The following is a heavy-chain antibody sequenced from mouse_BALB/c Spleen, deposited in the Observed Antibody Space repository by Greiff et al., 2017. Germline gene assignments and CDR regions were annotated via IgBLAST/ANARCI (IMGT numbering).Heavy chain of an antibody. CDR2: ISDGGSYT. CDR1: GFTFSDYY. D-gene: IGHD2-1*01. V-gene: IGHV5-4*02. J-gene: IGHJ2*01. CDR3: ARGDYGNPFDY. Sequence: EVKLVESGGGLVKPGGSLKLSCAASGFTFSDYYMYWVRQTPEKRLEWVATISDGGSYTYYPDSVKGRFTISRDNAKNNLYLQMSSLKSEDTAMYYCARGDYGNPFDYWGQGTTLTVSS.